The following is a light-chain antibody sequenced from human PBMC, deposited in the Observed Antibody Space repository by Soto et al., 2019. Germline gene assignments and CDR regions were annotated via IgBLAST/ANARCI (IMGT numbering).Light chain of an antibody. V-gene: IGKV3-20*01. CDR1: QTVNSNY. CDR3: QQYGTSPNA. Sequence: EIVLTQSPGTLSLSPGERATLSCRASQTVNSNYLAWYQQKPGQVPRPLIYGASIRAAGVPDRLSGSRSGTDFTLTFTRLQPEDYAVYYCQQYGTSPNAFGRGTKPEFK. J-gene: IGKJ2*01. CDR2: GAS.